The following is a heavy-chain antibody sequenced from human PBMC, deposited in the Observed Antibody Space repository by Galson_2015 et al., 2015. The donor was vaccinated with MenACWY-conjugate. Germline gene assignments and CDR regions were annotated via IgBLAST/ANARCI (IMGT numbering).Heavy chain of an antibody. Sequence: SVKVSCKGSGYTFTSFAISWVRQAPGQGLEWMGWISVYNGNTNYAQKLQGRVTMTTDTSTSTAYMELRSLRTDDTAVYYCARSYTSGSYNRNRMGGMDVWGQGTTVTVSS. CDR1: GYTFTSFA. J-gene: IGHJ6*02. CDR2: ISVYNGNT. D-gene: IGHD6-19*01. V-gene: IGHV1-18*01. CDR3: ARSYTSGSYNRNRMGGMDV.